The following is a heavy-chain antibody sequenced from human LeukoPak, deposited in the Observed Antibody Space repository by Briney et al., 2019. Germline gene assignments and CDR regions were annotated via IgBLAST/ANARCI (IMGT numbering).Heavy chain of an antibody. J-gene: IGHJ5*02. V-gene: IGHV1-8*01. CDR3: ARSLKLNFNYDILTGYYNWFDP. D-gene: IGHD3-9*01. CDR2: MNPNSGNT. Sequence: GASVKVSCKASGYTFTSYDINWVRQATGQGLEWMGWMNPNSGNTGYARKFQGRVTMTRNTSISTAYMELSSLRSEDTAVYYCARSLKLNFNYDILTGYYNWFDPWGQGTLVTVSS. CDR1: GYTFTSYD.